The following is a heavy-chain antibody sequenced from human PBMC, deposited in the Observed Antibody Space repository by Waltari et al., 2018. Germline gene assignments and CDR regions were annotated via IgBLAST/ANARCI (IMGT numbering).Heavy chain of an antibody. CDR2: VHGNGKT. Sequence: QLVLQESGPGLAKPSETLSLRCAVSGASVYSPYLWNSVRRAPQRGLEWKGQVHGNGKTNYNPSFASRVTRSRDTPNNQISLKVTSATAADTAVYYCARDRGRGLYLDTWGPGTLVTVSP. CDR3: ARDRGRGLYLDT. V-gene: IGHV4-4*02. J-gene: IGHJ5*02. CDR1: GASVYSPYL. D-gene: IGHD2-15*01.